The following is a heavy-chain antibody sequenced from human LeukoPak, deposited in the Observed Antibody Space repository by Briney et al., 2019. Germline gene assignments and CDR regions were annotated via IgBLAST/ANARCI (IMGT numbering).Heavy chain of an antibody. J-gene: IGHJ5*02. CDR3: ARVVGDIVVVVAATQSWFDP. Sequence: PSETLSLTCTVSGGSISSSSYYWGWIRQPPGKGLEWIGSIYYSGSTYYNPSLKSRVTISVDTSKNQFSLKLSSVTAADTAVYYCARVVGDIVVVVAATQSWFDPWGQGTLVTVSS. D-gene: IGHD2-15*01. V-gene: IGHV4-39*07. CDR1: GGSISSSSYY. CDR2: IYYSGST.